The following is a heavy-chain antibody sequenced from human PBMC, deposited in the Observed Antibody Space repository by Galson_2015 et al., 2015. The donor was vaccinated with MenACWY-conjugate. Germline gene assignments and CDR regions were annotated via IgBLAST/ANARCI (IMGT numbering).Heavy chain of an antibody. J-gene: IGHJ4*02. Sequence: SVKVSCKASGYTFTSYGISWVRQAPGQGLEWMGWISAYNGNTNYAQELQGRVTMTTDTSTSTAYMELRSLRSDDTAVYYCARDITGTPAGYFDYWGQGTLVTVSS. CDR1: GYTFTSYG. CDR3: ARDITGTPAGYFDY. V-gene: IGHV1-18*04. CDR2: ISAYNGNT. D-gene: IGHD1-20*01.